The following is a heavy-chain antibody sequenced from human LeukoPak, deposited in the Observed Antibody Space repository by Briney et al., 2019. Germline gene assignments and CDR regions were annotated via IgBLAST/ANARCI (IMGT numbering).Heavy chain of an antibody. CDR2: IRYDGSNK. Sequence: GGSLRLSCAASGFTFSSYGMHWVRQTPGKGLEWVAFIRYDGSNKYYADSVKGRFTISRDNSKNTLYLQMNSLRAEDTAVYYCANDGYGDYVIDYWGQGTLVTVSS. J-gene: IGHJ4*02. V-gene: IGHV3-30*02. CDR1: GFTFSSYG. D-gene: IGHD4-17*01. CDR3: ANDGYGDYVIDY.